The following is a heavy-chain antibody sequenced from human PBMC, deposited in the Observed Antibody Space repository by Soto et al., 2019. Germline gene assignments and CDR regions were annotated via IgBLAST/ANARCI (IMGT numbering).Heavy chain of an antibody. D-gene: IGHD6-6*01. J-gene: IGHJ5*02. CDR3: AKDMAARFAP. V-gene: IGHV3-23*01. CDR1: GFTFSSYA. Sequence: EVQLLESGGGLVQPGGSPRLSCAASGFTFSSYAMSWVRQAPGKGLEGVSAISGSGGSTYYADSAEGRFSISRDDSKNSLYLQMNSLRAEDTAVYYCAKDMAARFAPWGQGTLVTVSS. CDR2: ISGSGGST.